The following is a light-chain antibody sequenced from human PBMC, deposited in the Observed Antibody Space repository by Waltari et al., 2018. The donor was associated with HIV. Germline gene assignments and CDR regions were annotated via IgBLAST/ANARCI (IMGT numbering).Light chain of an antibody. CDR1: QNINNY. Sequence: DIQMTQSPSSLSASVGDRVTITCRASQNINNYLNWYQQKPGRAPRVLISTATTLQSGVPSRFSGSGSGTLFSLTITGLQPEDFGTYFCQQSYTSPTFGPGTTVDLK. CDR3: QQSYTSPT. J-gene: IGKJ3*01. CDR2: TAT. V-gene: IGKV1-39*01.